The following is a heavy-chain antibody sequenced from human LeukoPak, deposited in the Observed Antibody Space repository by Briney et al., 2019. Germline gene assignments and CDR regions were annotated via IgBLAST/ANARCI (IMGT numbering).Heavy chain of an antibody. Sequence: SVKVSCKASGGTFSSYAISWARQAPGQGLEWMGRIIPILGIANYAQKFQGRVTITADKSTSTAYMELSSLRSEDTAVYYCASHTITGTTWWFDPWGQGTLVTVSS. CDR3: ASHTITGTTWWFDP. CDR1: GGTFSSYA. J-gene: IGHJ5*02. D-gene: IGHD1-20*01. CDR2: IIPILGIA. V-gene: IGHV1-69*04.